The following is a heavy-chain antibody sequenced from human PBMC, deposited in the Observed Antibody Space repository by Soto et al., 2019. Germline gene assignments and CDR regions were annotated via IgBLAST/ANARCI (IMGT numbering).Heavy chain of an antibody. D-gene: IGHD2-15*01. Sequence: ALVKVSCKASGYTFTSYGISWVRQAPGQGLEWMGWISAYNGNTNYAQKLQGRVTMTTDTSTSTAYMELRSLRSDDTAVYHCARDYCSGGSCSPAFDYWGQGTLVTVSS. CDR1: GYTFTSYG. J-gene: IGHJ4*02. V-gene: IGHV1-18*01. CDR3: ARDYCSGGSCSPAFDY. CDR2: ISAYNGNT.